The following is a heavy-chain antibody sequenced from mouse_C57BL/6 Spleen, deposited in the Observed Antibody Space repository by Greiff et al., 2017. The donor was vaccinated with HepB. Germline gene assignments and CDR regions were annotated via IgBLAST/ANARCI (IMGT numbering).Heavy chain of an antibody. D-gene: IGHD2-1*01. Sequence: QVQLQQPGAELVRPGSSVKLSCKASGYTFTSYWMDWVKQRPGQGLEWIGNIYPSDSETHYNQKFKDKATLTVDKSSSTAYMQLSSLTSEDSAVYYCAIYYGNSWFAYWGQGTLVTVSA. CDR1: GYTFTSYW. V-gene: IGHV1-61*01. CDR3: AIYYGNSWFAY. J-gene: IGHJ3*01. CDR2: IYPSDSET.